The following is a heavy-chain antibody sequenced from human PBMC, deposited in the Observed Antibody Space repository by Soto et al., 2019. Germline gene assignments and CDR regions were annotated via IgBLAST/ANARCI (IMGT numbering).Heavy chain of an antibody. CDR1: GFTFSSYS. CDR2: ISSSSGTI. Sequence: PGGSLRLSCAASGFTFSSYSMNWVRQAPGKGLEWVSYISSSSGTIYYADSVKGRFTISRDNAKNSLYLQMNSLRDEDTAVYYCASKWELLWYGMDVWGQGTTVTVSS. D-gene: IGHD1-26*01. CDR3: ASKWELLWYGMDV. V-gene: IGHV3-48*02. J-gene: IGHJ6*02.